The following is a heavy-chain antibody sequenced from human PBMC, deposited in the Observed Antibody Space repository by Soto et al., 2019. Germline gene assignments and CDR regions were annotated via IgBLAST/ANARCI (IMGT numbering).Heavy chain of an antibody. CDR1: GFTFSSYS. Sequence: EVQLVESRGGLVKPGGSLRLSCAASGFTFSSYSMNWVRQAPGKGLEWVSSISSSSSYIYYADSVKGRFTISRDNAKNSLYLQMNSLRAEDTAVYYCARDREGVGAGLFWGQGTMVTVSS. CDR2: ISSSSSYI. D-gene: IGHD1-26*01. V-gene: IGHV3-21*01. J-gene: IGHJ3*01. CDR3: ARDREGVGAGLF.